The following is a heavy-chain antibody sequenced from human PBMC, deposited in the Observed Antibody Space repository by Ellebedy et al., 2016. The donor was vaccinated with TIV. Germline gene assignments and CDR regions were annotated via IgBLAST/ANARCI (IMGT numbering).Heavy chain of an antibody. D-gene: IGHD3-9*01. V-gene: IGHV3-7*03. CDR2: IKQDGSEK. CDR1: GFTFRSYW. Sequence: GESLKISXAASGFTFRSYWMSWVRQAPGKGLEWVANIKQDGSEKYYVDSVKGRFTISRDNAKNSLYLQMNSLRAEDTAVYYCAIDYDILTEYGMDVWGQGTTVTVSS. CDR3: AIDYDILTEYGMDV. J-gene: IGHJ6*02.